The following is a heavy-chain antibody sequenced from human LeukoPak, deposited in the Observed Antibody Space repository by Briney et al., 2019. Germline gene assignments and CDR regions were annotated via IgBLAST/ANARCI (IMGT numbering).Heavy chain of an antibody. J-gene: IGHJ4*02. V-gene: IGHV3-23*01. Sequence: PGGSLRLSCAASGFTFSSYAMTWVRQTPGKGLEWVSGISGSGGSTNYADSVKGRFTISRDNSKNALYLQMNSLRAEDTAVYYCAKGQRWELQWGVFFGYWGQGTLVTVSS. CDR3: AKGQRWELQWGVFFGY. D-gene: IGHD1-26*01. CDR1: GFTFSSYA. CDR2: ISGSGGST.